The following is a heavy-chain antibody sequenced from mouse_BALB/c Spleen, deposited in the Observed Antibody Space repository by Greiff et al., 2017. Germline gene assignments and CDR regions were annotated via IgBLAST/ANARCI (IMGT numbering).Heavy chain of an antibody. Sequence: VQLQQSGAELARPGASVKLSCKASGYTFTSYWMQWVKQRPGQGLEWIGAIYPGDGDTRYTQKFKGKATLTADKSSSTAYMQLSSLASEDSAVYYCASRYGSYAMDYWGQGTSVTVSS. CDR2: IYPGDGDT. V-gene: IGHV1-87*01. CDR3: ASRYGSYAMDY. CDR1: GYTFTSYW. J-gene: IGHJ4*01. D-gene: IGHD2-2*01.